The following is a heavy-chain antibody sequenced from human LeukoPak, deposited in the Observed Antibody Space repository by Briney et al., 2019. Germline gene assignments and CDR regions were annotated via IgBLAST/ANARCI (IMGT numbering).Heavy chain of an antibody. CDR2: ISSSGSTI. CDR3: ARRIQLWALDY. CDR1: GFTFSDYY. Sequence: GGSLRLSYAASGFTFSDYYMSWIRQAPGKGLEWVSYISSSGSTIYYADSVKGRFTISRDNAKNSLYLQMNSLRAEDTAVYYCARRIQLWALDYWGQGTLVTVSS. J-gene: IGHJ4*02. D-gene: IGHD5-18*01. V-gene: IGHV3-11*01.